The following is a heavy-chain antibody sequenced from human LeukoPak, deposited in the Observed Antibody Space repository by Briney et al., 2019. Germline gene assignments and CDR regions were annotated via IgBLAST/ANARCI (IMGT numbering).Heavy chain of an antibody. CDR1: GFTFSSYS. CDR2: ISSFSSTI. D-gene: IGHD5-24*01. V-gene: IGHV3-48*01. Sequence: GGSLRLSCAASGFTFSSYSMHWVRQAPGKGLEWVSYISSFSSTIYCADSVKGRFTISRDNAKNSLYLQMNSLRAEDTAVYYCARDFRTPTRDGYNYWGQGTLVTVSS. J-gene: IGHJ4*02. CDR3: ARDFRTPTRDGYNY.